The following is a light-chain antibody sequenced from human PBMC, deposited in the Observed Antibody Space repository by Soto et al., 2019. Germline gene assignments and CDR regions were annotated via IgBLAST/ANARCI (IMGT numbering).Light chain of an antibody. CDR3: QQTDSFPYT. J-gene: IGKJ2*01. V-gene: IGKV1-12*01. CDR2: AAS. Sequence: DIHMTQSPSSVSASVGDRVTITCRASQGITSWLVWYQQKPGKAPKLLIYAASSSQSGVPSRFSGSGSGTDFSLTISSLQPEDFATYYCQQTDSFPYTFGRGTKVEIK. CDR1: QGITSW.